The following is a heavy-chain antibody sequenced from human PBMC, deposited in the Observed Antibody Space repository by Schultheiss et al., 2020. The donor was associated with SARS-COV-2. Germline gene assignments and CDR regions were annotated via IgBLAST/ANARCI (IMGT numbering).Heavy chain of an antibody. V-gene: IGHV3-21*01. CDR1: GFTVSSNY. J-gene: IGHJ4*02. CDR3: AKDWIVRGVWYYFDY. D-gene: IGHD3-10*01. Sequence: GESLKISCAASGFTVSSNYMSWVRQAPGKGLEWVSSISSSSSYIYYADSVKGRFTISRDNAKNSLYLQMNSLRAEDTAVYYCAKDWIVRGVWYYFDYWGQGTLVTVSS. CDR2: ISSSSSYI.